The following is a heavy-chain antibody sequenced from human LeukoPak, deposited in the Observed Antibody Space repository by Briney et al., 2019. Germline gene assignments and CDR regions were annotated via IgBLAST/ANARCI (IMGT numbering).Heavy chain of an antibody. CDR2: IYYSGST. V-gene: IGHV4-39*01. CDR3: ARHLIGGSYSVGGVDY. CDR1: GGSISSSSYY. J-gene: IGHJ4*02. Sequence: PSETLSLTCTVSGGSISSSSYYWGWIRQPPGKGLEWIGSIYYSGSTYYNPSLKSRVTISVDTSKNQFSLKLSSMTAADTAVYYCARHLIGGSYSVGGVDYWGQGTLVTVSS. D-gene: IGHD1-26*01.